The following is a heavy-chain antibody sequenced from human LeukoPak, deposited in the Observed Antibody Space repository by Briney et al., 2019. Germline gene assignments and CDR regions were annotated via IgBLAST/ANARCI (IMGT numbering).Heavy chain of an antibody. D-gene: IGHD2-15*01. CDR2: IYTSGST. V-gene: IGHV4-61*02. Sequence: SQTLSLTCTVSGGSISSGSYYWSWIRQPAGKGLVWIGRIYTSGSTNYNPSLKSRVTISVDTSKNQFSLKLSSVTAADTAVYYCARVMVVARGLWFDPWGQGTLVTVSS. CDR3: ARVMVVARGLWFDP. J-gene: IGHJ5*02. CDR1: GGSISSGSYY.